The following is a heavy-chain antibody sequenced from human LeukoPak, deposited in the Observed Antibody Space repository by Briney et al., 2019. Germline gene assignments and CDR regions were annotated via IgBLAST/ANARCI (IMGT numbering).Heavy chain of an antibody. CDR2: IYYSGST. CDR3: ARLNKPGWFDP. CDR1: GGSISSGSYF. D-gene: IGHD1-14*01. Sequence: PSETLSLTCTVSGGSISSGSYFWSWIRQPAGKGLEWIGYIYYSGSTNYNPSLKSRLTISVDTSKNQFSLKLTSVTAADTAVYYCARLNKPGWFDPWGQGTLVTVSS. V-gene: IGHV4-61*10. J-gene: IGHJ5*02.